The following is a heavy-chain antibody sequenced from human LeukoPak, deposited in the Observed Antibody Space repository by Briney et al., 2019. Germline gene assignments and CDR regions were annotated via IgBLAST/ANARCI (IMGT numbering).Heavy chain of an antibody. Sequence: PETLSLTCTVSAYSISSGYYWGWLRQPPGKGLEWIGSIDHSGSTYYNLFLKSRVTISADTPKNQFSLKLSSVTAADTAVYYCTKLAVTGGFDFWGQGTLVTVSS. CDR3: TKLAVTGGFDF. CDR1: AYSISSGYY. V-gene: IGHV4-38-2*02. D-gene: IGHD7-27*01. CDR2: IDHSGST. J-gene: IGHJ4*02.